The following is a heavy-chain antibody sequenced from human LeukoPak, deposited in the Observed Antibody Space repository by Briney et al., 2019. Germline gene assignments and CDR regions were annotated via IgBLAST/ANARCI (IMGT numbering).Heavy chain of an antibody. CDR3: ARNIDAMVRGVEDYGMDV. D-gene: IGHD3-10*01. CDR2: MNAGNGNT. CDR1: GYTFTSYA. V-gene: IGHV1-3*01. J-gene: IGHJ6*04. Sequence: ASVTVSCKASGYTFTSYAMHWVRQAPGQRVEWMGWMNAGNGNTKYSQKFQGRVTITRDTSASTAYMELSSLRSEDTAVYYCARNIDAMVRGVEDYGMDVWGEGATFTVSS.